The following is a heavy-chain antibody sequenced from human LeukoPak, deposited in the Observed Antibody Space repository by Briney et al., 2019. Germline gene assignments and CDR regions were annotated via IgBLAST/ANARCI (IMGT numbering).Heavy chain of an antibody. CDR1: GGTFSSYA. CDR2: IIPIFGTA. Sequence: SVKVSCKASGGTFSSYAISWVRQAPGQGLEWMGGIIPIFGTANYAQKFQGRVTLTADESTSTAYMEPSSLRSEDTAVYYCARGRWQPARVPNWFDPWGQGTLVTVSS. D-gene: IGHD5-24*01. J-gene: IGHJ5*02. V-gene: IGHV1-69*13. CDR3: ARGRWQPARVPNWFDP.